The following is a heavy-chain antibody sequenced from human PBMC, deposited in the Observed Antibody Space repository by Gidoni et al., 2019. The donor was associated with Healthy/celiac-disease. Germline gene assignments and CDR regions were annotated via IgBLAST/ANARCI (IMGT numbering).Heavy chain of an antibody. CDR2: SSGSGGST. J-gene: IGHJ4*02. V-gene: IGHV3-23*01. Sequence: EVQLLESGVGLVQPGGSLRLSCAASGLPFRSSAMSWVRQAPGKGLEWVSASSGSGGSTYYADAVKGRFTISRDNSKNTLYLQMNSLRAEDTAVYYCAKDLPPGAVAGLFDYWGQGTLVTVSS. CDR1: GLPFRSSA. D-gene: IGHD6-19*01. CDR3: AKDLPPGAVAGLFDY.